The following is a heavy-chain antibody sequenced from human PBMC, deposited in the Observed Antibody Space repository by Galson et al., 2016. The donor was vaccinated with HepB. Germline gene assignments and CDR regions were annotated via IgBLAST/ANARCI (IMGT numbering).Heavy chain of an antibody. Sequence: LSLTCTVSGGSVSSSNYYWGWIRQPPGKGLEWIGHIFYSGNSFYNPSLKSRLSMSVDTSKNQFSLRLFSVTAADTAVYYCGSRGRGQQVGKSWGQGTLVTVSS. CDR1: GGSVSSSNYY. CDR3: GSRGRGQQVGKS. J-gene: IGHJ4*02. D-gene: IGHD1-26*01. CDR2: IFYSGNS. V-gene: IGHV4-39*07.